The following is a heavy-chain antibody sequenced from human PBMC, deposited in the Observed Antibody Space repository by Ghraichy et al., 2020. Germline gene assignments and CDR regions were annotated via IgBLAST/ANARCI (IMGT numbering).Heavy chain of an antibody. CDR3: ARELAGGSPDY. CDR2: ISDHHGTDE. J-gene: IGHJ4*02. D-gene: IGHD1-26*01. CDR1: GFTFSSYY. Sequence: GGSLRLSCAASGFTFSSYYMHWVRQAPGKGLEWVTLISDHHGTDEFYADSVRGRFTISRDNSKNTLYLEMNSLRAEDTTVYYCARELAGGSPDYWGQGTLVTVFS. V-gene: IGHV3-30-3*01.